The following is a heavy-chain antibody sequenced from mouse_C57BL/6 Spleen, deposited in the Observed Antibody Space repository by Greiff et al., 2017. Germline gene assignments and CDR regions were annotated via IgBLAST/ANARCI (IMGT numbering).Heavy chain of an antibody. CDR2: IDPSDSYT. CDR3: ARELRGDY. V-gene: IGHV1-69*01. CDR1: GYTFTSYW. J-gene: IGHJ2*01. D-gene: IGHD1-1*01. Sequence: QVQLQQPGAELVMPGASVKLSCKASGYTFTSYWMHWVKQRPGQGLEWIGEIDPSDSYTNYNQKFKGKSTLTVDKSSSTAYMQLSSLTSEDSAVYYCARELRGDYWGQGTTRTVSS.